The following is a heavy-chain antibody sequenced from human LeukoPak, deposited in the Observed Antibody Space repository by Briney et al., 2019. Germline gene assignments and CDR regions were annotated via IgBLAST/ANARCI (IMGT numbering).Heavy chain of an antibody. V-gene: IGHV3-23*01. Sequence: GGSLRLSCAASGFTFSSYAMSWVRQAPGKGLEWVSAISGSGGSTYYADSVKGRFTISRDNSKNTLYLQMNSLRVEDTAVYYCAKGAYSSGWYRNAFDIWGQGTMVTVSS. CDR3: AKGAYSSGWYRNAFDI. CDR1: GFTFSSYA. D-gene: IGHD6-19*01. CDR2: ISGSGGST. J-gene: IGHJ3*02.